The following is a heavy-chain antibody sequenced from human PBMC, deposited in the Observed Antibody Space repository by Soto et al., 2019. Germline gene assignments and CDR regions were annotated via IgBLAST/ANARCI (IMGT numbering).Heavy chain of an antibody. D-gene: IGHD5-12*01. CDR3: AKAVATGVFDY. CDR2: IIPLLETP. J-gene: IGHJ4*02. Sequence: QVQLVQSGTEVRKPGSSVKVSCKASGDPFSTSTFSWVRQTPGQGLEWMGTIIPLLETPDYAQNFQGGVTITADESTSTVYMELSSLRSEDAAVYYCAKAVATGVFDYWGQGTLVIVSS. CDR1: GDPFSTST. V-gene: IGHV1-69*18.